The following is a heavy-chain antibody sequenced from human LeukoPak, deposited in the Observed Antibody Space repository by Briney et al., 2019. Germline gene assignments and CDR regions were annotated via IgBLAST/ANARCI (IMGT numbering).Heavy chain of an antibody. V-gene: IGHV1-18*01. J-gene: IGHJ4*02. CDR1: GYSFTTYG. CDR3: ARGEVSASLYYFDF. Sequence: ASVKVSCKTSGYSFTTYGVSWVRPAPGQGREWMGWVSGYTGNTNYAERFQGRVTMTTDTSTSTVYLELTSLRSDDTAVYYCARGEVSASLYYFDFWGQGTLVTVS. D-gene: IGHD2-2*01. CDR2: VSGYTGNT.